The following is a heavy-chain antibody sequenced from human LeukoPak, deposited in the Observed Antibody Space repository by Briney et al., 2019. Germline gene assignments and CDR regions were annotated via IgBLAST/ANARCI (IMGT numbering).Heavy chain of an antibody. Sequence: GGSLRLSCAGSGFTFNNYPISWVRQTPGKGLEWVSAITGGADSTYYADSVKGRFTISRDNSKNTLYLQMNSLRAEDTAVYYCARSSGWQAYFDYWGQGTLVTVSS. D-gene: IGHD6-19*01. CDR2: ITGGADST. CDR1: GFTFNNYP. J-gene: IGHJ4*02. V-gene: IGHV3-23*01. CDR3: ARSSGWQAYFDY.